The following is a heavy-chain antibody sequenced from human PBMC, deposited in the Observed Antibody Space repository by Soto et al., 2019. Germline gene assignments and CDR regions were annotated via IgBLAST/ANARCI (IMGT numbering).Heavy chain of an antibody. J-gene: IGHJ5*01. V-gene: IGHV4-30-4*01. CDR1: GDSISTVDYF. D-gene: IGHD2-15*01. CDR3: ARGRYCLTGRCFPNWSDS. Sequence: QVQLLESGPGLVKPSQTLSLTCSVSGDSISTVDYFWAWVRQPPGQALEYIGYIYKSATTYYNPSFESRVAISLDTSKSQFSLSVTSLTAADTAVYFCARGRYCLTGRCFPNWSDSWGQGTLVTVSS. CDR2: IYKSATT.